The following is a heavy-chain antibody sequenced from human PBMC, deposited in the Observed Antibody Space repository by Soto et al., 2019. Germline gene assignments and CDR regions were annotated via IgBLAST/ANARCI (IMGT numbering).Heavy chain of an antibody. V-gene: IGHV3-23*01. CDR3: AKDLACPFDP. CDR2: ISGSGVST. J-gene: IGHJ5*02. Sequence: GGSLRLSCAASGFTFSRYAMSCVRQARGKGLEWVSAISGSGVSTYYADSVKGRFTISRDNSKNTLYLQMNSLRAEDTAVYYCAKDLACPFDPWGQRTLVTVSS. CDR1: GFTFSRYA.